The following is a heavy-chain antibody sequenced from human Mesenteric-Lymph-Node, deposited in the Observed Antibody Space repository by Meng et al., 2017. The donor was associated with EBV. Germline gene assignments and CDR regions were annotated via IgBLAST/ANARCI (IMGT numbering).Heavy chain of an antibody. CDR1: GFTCSTYW. Sequence: VPLLESGGGLIQTGGSLRPSCAASGFTCSTYWMHWVRQAPGKGLVWISRINENGRTTTYADSVKGRFTISRDNTKNTLYLQMNSLRAEDTAVYFCSRDLAGPYDDWGQGTLVTVSS. J-gene: IGHJ4*02. CDR2: INENGRTT. CDR3: SRDLAGPYDD. V-gene: IGHV3-74*01.